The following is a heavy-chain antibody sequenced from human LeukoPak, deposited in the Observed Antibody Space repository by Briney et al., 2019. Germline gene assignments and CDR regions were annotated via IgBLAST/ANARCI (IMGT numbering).Heavy chain of an antibody. V-gene: IGHV3-66*01. CDR1: GFTVSSNY. Sequence: GGSLRLSCAASGFTVSSNYMSWVRQAPGKGLEWVSVIYSGGSTYYADSVKGRFTISRDNSKNSLYLQMNSLRDEDTAVYYCARDLLTTVTTDYWGQGTLVTVSS. CDR3: ARDLLTTVTTDY. J-gene: IGHJ4*02. D-gene: IGHD4-17*01. CDR2: IYSGGST.